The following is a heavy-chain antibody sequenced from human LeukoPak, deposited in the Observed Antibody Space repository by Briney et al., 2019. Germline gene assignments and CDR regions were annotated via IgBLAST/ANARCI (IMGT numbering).Heavy chain of an antibody. CDR2: IYSGGNT. V-gene: IGHV3-53*01. Sequence: GGSLRLSCAASGFTVSSNSMSWVRQAPGKGLEWVSFIYSGGNTHNSDSVKGRFTISRDNSKNTLYLQMNSLRAEDTAVYYCARRAGDYSHPYDYWGQGTLVTVSS. CDR3: ARRAGDYSHPYDY. CDR1: GFTVSSNS. D-gene: IGHD3-22*01. J-gene: IGHJ4*02.